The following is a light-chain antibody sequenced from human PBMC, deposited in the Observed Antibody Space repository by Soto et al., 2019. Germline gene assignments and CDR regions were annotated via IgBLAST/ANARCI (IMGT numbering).Light chain of an antibody. J-gene: IGKJ5*01. V-gene: IGKV1-39*01. CDR2: AAS. CDR1: QSSSNY. CDR3: QQSYSTRAIT. Sequence: DIPITQSPSSLYASVGNRVTITCRARQSSSNYLNWYQQKPGRAPKLLIYAASSLQSGVPSRFSGSGSGTDFTLTISSLQPEDFATYYCQQSYSTRAITFGQATRLEIK.